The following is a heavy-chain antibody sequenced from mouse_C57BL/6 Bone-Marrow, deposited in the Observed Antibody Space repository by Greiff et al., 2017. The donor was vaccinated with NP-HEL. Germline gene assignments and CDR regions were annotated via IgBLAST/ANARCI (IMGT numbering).Heavy chain of an antibody. V-gene: IGHV5-12*01. CDR3: ARLGTEYFDV. CDR2: ISNGGGST. Sequence: EVKLVESGGGLVQPGGSLKLSCAASGFTFSDYYMYWVRQTPEKRLEWVAYISNGGGSTYYPDTVKGRFTIARDNAKNTLYLQMSRLKSEETAMYYCARLGTEYFDVWGTGTTVTVSS. D-gene: IGHD4-1*01. CDR1: GFTFSDYY. J-gene: IGHJ1*03.